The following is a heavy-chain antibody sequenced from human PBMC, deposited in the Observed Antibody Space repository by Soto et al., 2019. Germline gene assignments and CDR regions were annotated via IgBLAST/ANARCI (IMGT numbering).Heavy chain of an antibody. CDR1: GFTFSSYW. V-gene: IGHV3-74*01. Sequence: GGSLRLSCAASGFTFSSYWMHWVRQAPGKGLVWVSRINSDGSSTSYADSVKGRFTISRDNAKNTLYLQMNSLRAEDTAVYYCARERERFSGWYVRYYYYGMDVWGQGTTVTVSS. J-gene: IGHJ6*02. D-gene: IGHD6-19*01. CDR3: ARERERFSGWYVRYYYYGMDV. CDR2: INSDGSST.